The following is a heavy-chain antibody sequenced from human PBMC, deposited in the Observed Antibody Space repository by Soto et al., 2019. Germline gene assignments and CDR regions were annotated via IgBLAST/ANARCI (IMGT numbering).Heavy chain of an antibody. Sequence: SETLSLTCAVYGGSFSGHSWTWIRQSPGKGLEWIGDINHSGRVNYSPSLKSRVTISLDTSKNQFSLTLSAVTAADTAMYYCTTRAYDTNGYYRFDPWGQGTLVTVSS. V-gene: IGHV4-34*01. D-gene: IGHD3-22*01. CDR2: INHSGRV. CDR3: TTRAYDTNGYYRFDP. J-gene: IGHJ5*01. CDR1: GGSFSGHS.